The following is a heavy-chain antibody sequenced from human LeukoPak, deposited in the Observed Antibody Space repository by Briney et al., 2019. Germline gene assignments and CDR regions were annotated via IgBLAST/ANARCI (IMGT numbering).Heavy chain of an antibody. CDR1: GGTFSSYA. V-gene: IGHV1-69*13. CDR2: IIPIFGTA. D-gene: IGHD3-3*01. CDR3: ASSGGRFLEWLLLY. Sequence: GASVKVSCKASGGTFSSYAISWVRQAPGQGLEWIGGIIPIFGTANYAQKFQGRVTITADESTSTAYMELSSLRSEDTAVYYCASSGGRFLEWLLLYWGQGTLVTVSS. J-gene: IGHJ4*02.